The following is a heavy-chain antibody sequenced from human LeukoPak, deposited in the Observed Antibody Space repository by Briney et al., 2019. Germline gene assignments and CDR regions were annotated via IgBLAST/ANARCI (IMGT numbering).Heavy chain of an antibody. CDR3: ARGSAGQWLVRVYFQH. Sequence: ASLKVSCTAFGYTFTSYAMHWVRQAPGQRLEWMGWINAGNGNTKYSQKFQGRVTITRDTSASTAYMELSSLRSEDTAVYYCARGSAGQWLVRVYFQHWGQGTLVTVSS. CDR2: INAGNGNT. V-gene: IGHV1-3*01. J-gene: IGHJ1*01. D-gene: IGHD6-19*01. CDR1: GYTFTSYA.